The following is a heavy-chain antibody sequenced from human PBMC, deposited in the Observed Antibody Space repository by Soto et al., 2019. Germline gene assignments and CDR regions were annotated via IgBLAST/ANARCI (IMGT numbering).Heavy chain of an antibody. CDR2: ISTSSSYT. CDR1: GFAFSTYS. J-gene: IGHJ4*02. D-gene: IGHD6-13*01. Sequence: EVQLVESGGGLVKPGGSLRLSCEASGFAFSTYSMNWVRQAPGKGLEWVSSISTSSSYTFYSDSVKGRFTISRDNAKTALYLQMNSLRVEDTDVYYCARGVVRSSSWYPLWGQGTLVTVSS. CDR3: ARGVVRSSSWYPL. V-gene: IGHV3-21*01.